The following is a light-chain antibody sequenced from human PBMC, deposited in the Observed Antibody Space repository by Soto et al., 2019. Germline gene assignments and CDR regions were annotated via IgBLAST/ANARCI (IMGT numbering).Light chain of an antibody. V-gene: IGLV2-14*03. CDR1: SSDVGGFDH. J-gene: IGLJ1*01. CDR3: NSFTTTNTYV. Sequence: QSVLTQPASVSGSPGQSITTSCTGASSDVGGFDHVSWYQQHPGKVPRLLIYDVSSRPSGVSDRFSGSKSGNTASLTISGLQAEDEADYYCNSFTTTNTYVFGTGTKVTVL. CDR2: DVS.